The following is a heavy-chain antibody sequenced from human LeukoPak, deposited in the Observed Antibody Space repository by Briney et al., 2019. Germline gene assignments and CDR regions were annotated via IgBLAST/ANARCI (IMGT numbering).Heavy chain of an antibody. CDR3: ATLSGSYEKYVKDY. D-gene: IGHD1-26*01. Sequence: ASVKVSCKVSGYTLTELSMHWVRQAPGKGLEWMGGFDPEDGETIYAQKFQGRVTMTEDTSTDTAYMELSSLRSEDTAVYYCATLSGSYEKYVKDYWGQGTLVTVSS. CDR2: FDPEDGET. CDR1: GYTLTELS. J-gene: IGHJ4*02. V-gene: IGHV1-24*01.